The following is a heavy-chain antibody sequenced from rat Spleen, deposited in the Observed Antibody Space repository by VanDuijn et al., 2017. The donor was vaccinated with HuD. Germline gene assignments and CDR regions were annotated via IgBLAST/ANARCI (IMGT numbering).Heavy chain of an antibody. J-gene: IGHJ2*01. CDR2: ISTRGGST. Sequence: EVQLVESGGGLVQPGRSMKLSCAASGFTFSDFPMAWVRQAPTKGLEWVATISTRGGSTFYRDSVKGRFTISRDNTKNTLYLQMDSLRSEDTATYYCATQSIIRVPLFDYWGQGVMVTVSS. D-gene: IGHD4-3*01. V-gene: IGHV5-46*01. CDR3: ATQSIIRVPLFDY. CDR1: GFTFSDFP.